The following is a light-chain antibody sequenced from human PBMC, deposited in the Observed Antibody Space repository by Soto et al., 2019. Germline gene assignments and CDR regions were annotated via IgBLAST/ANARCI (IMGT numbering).Light chain of an antibody. J-gene: IGKJ1*01. CDR3: QQYFEWPPMT. CDR2: GAS. V-gene: IGKV3-15*01. CDR1: ETVATN. Sequence: SALTLSLSPGARATLSCRASETVATNLAWYQQKPGQAPRLLISGASTRAAGISDRFRGSGSGTEFTLTISSLRSEDSAIYYCQQYFEWPPMTFGQGTKVDIK.